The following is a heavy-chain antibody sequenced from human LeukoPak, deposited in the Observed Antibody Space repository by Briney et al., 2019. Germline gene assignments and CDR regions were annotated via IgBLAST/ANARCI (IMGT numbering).Heavy chain of an antibody. V-gene: IGHV3-30*19. CDR1: GFTFSSYG. CDR2: ISNGGDQE. J-gene: IGHJ6*02. CDR3: VGELYNYGMDV. Sequence: PGGSLRLSCAASGFTFSSYGMHWVRQAPGKGLEWMMAISNGGDQEYYADSVKGRFTISRDNSKNTLYLQMNSLRPEDTAVFYCVGELYNYGMDVWSQGTTVTV.